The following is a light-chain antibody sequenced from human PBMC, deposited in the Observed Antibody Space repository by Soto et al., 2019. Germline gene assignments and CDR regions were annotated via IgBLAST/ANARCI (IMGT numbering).Light chain of an antibody. CDR1: QTISSY. Sequence: DIHVTQSPSSLSASVGDRVTITCRTSQTISSYLNWYQQRPGKAPQFLIFAASSLQSGVPSRFSGSGSGTDFTLTIVNLQPEDFATYYCQQSYSIPYTFGQGTK. J-gene: IGKJ2*01. V-gene: IGKV1-39*01. CDR2: AAS. CDR3: QQSYSIPYT.